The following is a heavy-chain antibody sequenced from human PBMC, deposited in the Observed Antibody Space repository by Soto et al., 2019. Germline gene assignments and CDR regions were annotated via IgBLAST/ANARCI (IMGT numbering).Heavy chain of an antibody. J-gene: IGHJ5*01. CDR3: ARETGYGGSGSKNCNWLDS. V-gene: IGHV4-39*02. CDR2: IYYSGST. Sequence: SETLSLTCTVSGGSDSTSSYYWGWIRQPPGKGLEWIGSIYYSGSTYYNPSLKSRVTISVDTSKNQFSLKLNSVTAADTAMYYCARETGYGGSGSKNCNWLDSWGQGTLVTVSA. CDR1: GGSDSTSSYY. D-gene: IGHD3-10*01.